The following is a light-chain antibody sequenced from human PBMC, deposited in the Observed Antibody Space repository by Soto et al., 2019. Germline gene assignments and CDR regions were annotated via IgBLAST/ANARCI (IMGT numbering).Light chain of an antibody. CDR3: QHYSSSSPLT. Sequence: EIVLAQSPGTLSLSPGERATLSCRASQSVSSNYLAWYQQKPGQAPRLLIYGASSRATGIPARFSGGGSGTDFTLTISRLEPEDLALYYCQHYSSSSPLTFGGGTKVEIK. V-gene: IGKV3-20*01. J-gene: IGKJ4*01. CDR2: GAS. CDR1: QSVSSNY.